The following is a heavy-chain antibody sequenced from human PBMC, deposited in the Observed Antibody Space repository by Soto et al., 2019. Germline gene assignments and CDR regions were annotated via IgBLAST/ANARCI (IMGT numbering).Heavy chain of an antibody. J-gene: IGHJ6*02. V-gene: IGHV3-30-3*01. CDR2: ITYDGSNK. Sequence: QVQLVESGGGVVQPGRSLRLSCAASGFTFSSYAMHWVRQAPGQGLEWVALITYDGSNKYYADSVKRRFTISRENSKHTLYLQMNSLRHEETPVYHCASDQGGNTLYYHGMDVWGQGTTVTVCS. CDR3: ASDQGGNTLYYHGMDV. CDR1: GFTFSSYA. D-gene: IGHD1-7*01.